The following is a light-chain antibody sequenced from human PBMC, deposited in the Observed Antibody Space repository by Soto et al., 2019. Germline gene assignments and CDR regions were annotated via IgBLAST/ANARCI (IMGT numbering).Light chain of an antibody. V-gene: IGKV3-15*01. CDR2: GAS. J-gene: IGKJ5*01. CDR1: QRVSSN. CDR3: QQYNNWPPVT. Sequence: EIVVTQSPVTLSVSPGERATLSFIASQRVSSNVAWYQQKPGQAPRLLIYGASTRATGIPARFSGSGSGTEFTLTISSLQSEDFAVYYCQQYNNWPPVTFGQGTRLEIK.